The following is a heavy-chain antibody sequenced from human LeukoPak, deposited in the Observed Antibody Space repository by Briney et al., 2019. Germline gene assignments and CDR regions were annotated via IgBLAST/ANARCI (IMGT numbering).Heavy chain of an antibody. CDR1: GFTFSSYW. CDR3: ARGRGLTLSYHYFDY. CDR2: IKQEGSEK. V-gene: IGHV3-7*05. J-gene: IGHJ4*02. Sequence: PGGSLRLSCAASGFTFSSYWMNWVRQAPGKGLELVANIKQEGSEKYYVDPVKGRFTISRDNAKNSLYLQMYSLRTEDTAVYYCARGRGLTLSYHYFDYWGQGTLVTVSS. D-gene: IGHD3-10*01.